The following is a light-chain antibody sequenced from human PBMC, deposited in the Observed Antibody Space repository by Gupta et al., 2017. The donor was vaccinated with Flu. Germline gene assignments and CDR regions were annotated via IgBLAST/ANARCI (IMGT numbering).Light chain of an antibody. CDR3: QQSDSTPCT. J-gene: IGKJ2*02. CDR2: AAS. Sequence: PSSLSASVGDRVAITCRASQSVTTYLNWYQQKPGRAPKLLIYAASNLQSGVPSRFSGGGSGSDFTFTISSLQPEDYATYYCQQSDSTPCTFGQGTKVEI. V-gene: IGKV1-39*01. CDR1: QSVTTY.